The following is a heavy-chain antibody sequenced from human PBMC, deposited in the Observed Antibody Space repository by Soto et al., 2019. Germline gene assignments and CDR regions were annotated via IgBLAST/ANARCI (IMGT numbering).Heavy chain of an antibody. CDR1: GGSISSSSYY. D-gene: IGHD6-13*01. V-gene: IGHV4-39*01. Sequence: SETLSLTCTVSGGSISSSSYYWGWIRQPPGKGLEWIGSIYYSGSTYYNPSLKSRVTISVDTSKNQFSLKLSSVTAADTAVYYCARGKQLALDYCRKGTLVTVSS. CDR3: ARGKQLALDY. J-gene: IGHJ4*02. CDR2: IYYSGST.